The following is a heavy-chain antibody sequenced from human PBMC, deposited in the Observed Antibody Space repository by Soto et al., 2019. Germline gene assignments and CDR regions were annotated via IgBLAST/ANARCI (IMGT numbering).Heavy chain of an antibody. V-gene: IGHV4-34*01. CDR2: INHSGST. Sequence: SETLSLTCAVYGGSFSGYYWSWIRQPPGKGLEWIGEINHSGSTNYNPSLKSRVTISVDTSKNQFSLKLSSVTAADTAVYYCARLPTRRYCSSTSCYVADYWGQGTLVTDS. J-gene: IGHJ4*02. CDR1: GGSFSGYY. CDR3: ARLPTRRYCSSTSCYVADY. D-gene: IGHD2-2*01.